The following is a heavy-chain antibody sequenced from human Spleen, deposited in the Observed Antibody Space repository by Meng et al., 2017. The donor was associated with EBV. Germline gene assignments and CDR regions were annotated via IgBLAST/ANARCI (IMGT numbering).Heavy chain of an antibody. CDR2: INPNSGDT. J-gene: IGHJ4*02. D-gene: IGHD2-15*01. V-gene: IGHV1-2*06. Sequence: QAPRVPSGSEVKEPGASVKVSCKASGYTFSGYYMHWVRQAPGQRLEFVGRINPNSGDTTSAQKFQGRVTLTRDTFISTAYMELNRLRSDDTAVYYCATILGEYCSGDTCDGEKWGQGTLVTVSS. CDR1: GYTFSGYY. CDR3: ATILGEYCSGDTCDGEK.